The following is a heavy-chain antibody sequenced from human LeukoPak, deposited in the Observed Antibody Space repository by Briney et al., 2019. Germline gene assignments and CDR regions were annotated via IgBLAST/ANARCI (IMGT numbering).Heavy chain of an antibody. Sequence: SETLSLTCTVSGGSISSYYWSWIRQPPGKGLEWIGYTYYSGSTNYNPSLKSRVTISVDTSKNQFSLKLSSVTAADTAVYYCAGSVSSSWYDYYYYYGMDVWGQGTTVTVSS. CDR3: AGSVSSSWYDYYYYYGMDV. V-gene: IGHV4-59*01. J-gene: IGHJ6*02. CDR2: TYYSGST. CDR1: GGSISSYY. D-gene: IGHD6-13*01.